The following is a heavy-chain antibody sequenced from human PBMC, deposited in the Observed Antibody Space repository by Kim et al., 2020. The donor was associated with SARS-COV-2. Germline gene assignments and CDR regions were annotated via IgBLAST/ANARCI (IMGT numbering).Heavy chain of an antibody. D-gene: IGHD3-10*01. V-gene: IGHV4-34*01. Sequence: SETLSLTCAVYGGSFSGYYWSWIRQPPGKGLEWIGEINHSGSTNYNPSLKSRVTISVDTSKNQFSLKLSSVTAADTAVYYCASAEQVYYGSGSYPGLYGMDVCGQGTKVTVSS. CDR3: ASAEQVYYGSGSYPGLYGMDV. CDR1: GGSFSGYY. J-gene: IGHJ6*02. CDR2: INHSGST.